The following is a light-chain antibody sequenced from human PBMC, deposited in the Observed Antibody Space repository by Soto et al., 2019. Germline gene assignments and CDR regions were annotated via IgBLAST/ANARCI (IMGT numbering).Light chain of an antibody. CDR2: AAS. V-gene: IGKV1-5*01. Sequence: DIQMTQSPSTLSASVGDRVTITCRASQSISSWLAWYQQKPGKAPKLLIYAASSLESGVPSRFSGSGYGTEFTLTIRSLQPDDFATFYCQQYNSYSPETFGPGTKVDIK. CDR3: QQYNSYSPET. CDR1: QSISSW. J-gene: IGKJ3*01.